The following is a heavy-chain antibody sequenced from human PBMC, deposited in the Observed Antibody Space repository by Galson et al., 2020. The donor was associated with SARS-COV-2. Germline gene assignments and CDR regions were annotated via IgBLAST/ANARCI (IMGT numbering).Heavy chain of an antibody. CDR2: ISGGGSDK. D-gene: IGHD3-3*01. V-gene: IGHV3-23*01. Sequence: GGSLRLSCAASGLTFSNSAMNWVRQAPGKGPEWVSSISGGGSDKYYADSVKGRFTISRDNSKNTVFLQMNSLTAEDTAVYYCAGDSEFVFWTDYSFDFWGHGTLVTVSS. CDR3: AGDSEFVFWTDYSFDF. CDR1: GLTFSNSA. J-gene: IGHJ4*01.